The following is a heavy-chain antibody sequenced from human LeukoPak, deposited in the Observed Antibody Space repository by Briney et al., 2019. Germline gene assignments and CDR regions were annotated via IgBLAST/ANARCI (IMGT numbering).Heavy chain of an antibody. J-gene: IGHJ4*02. Sequence: PSETLSLTCTVSGGSISSYYWSWIRQPPGKGLEWIGYIYYSGSTNYNPSLKSRVTISVDTSKNQFSLKLGSVTAADTAVYYCASGGDGYNPFDYWGQGTLVTVSS. CDR3: ASGGDGYNPFDY. D-gene: IGHD5-24*01. V-gene: IGHV4-59*01. CDR2: IYYSGST. CDR1: GGSISSYY.